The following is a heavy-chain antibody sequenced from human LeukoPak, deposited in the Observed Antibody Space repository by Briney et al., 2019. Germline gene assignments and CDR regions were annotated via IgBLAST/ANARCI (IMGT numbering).Heavy chain of an antibody. CDR1: LDSTTSNF. Sequence: SETLSLTCTVSLDSTTSNFWSWVRQPPGKGLEWIGEIHRSGSPNYNPSLQSRVTISIDRSRNQIVLELSSGTAADTAAYYCAREILGGFNPGAYWGQGTLVTVSS. CDR2: IHRSGSP. J-gene: IGHJ4*02. CDR3: AREILGGFNPGAY. V-gene: IGHV4-4*02. D-gene: IGHD1-14*01.